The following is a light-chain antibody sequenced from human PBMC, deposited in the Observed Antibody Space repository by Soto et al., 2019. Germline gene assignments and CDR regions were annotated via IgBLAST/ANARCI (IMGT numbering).Light chain of an antibody. V-gene: IGKV3-20*01. Sequence: EIVLTQSPGNLSLSPGERATLSCGASQSVTSNYLAWYQQKPGQAPRLLILGASTRATGIPDRFSGSGSGTDFTLTISRLEPEDFAVYYCQHYYTSYTTFGQGTKVDIK. CDR1: QSVTSNY. CDR2: GAS. CDR3: QHYYTSYTT. J-gene: IGKJ1*01.